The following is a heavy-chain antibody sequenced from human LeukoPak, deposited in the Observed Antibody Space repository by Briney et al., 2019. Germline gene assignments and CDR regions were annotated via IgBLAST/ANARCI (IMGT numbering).Heavy chain of an antibody. CDR1: GYTFTGYY. Sequence: GASVKVSCKASGYTFTGYYMHWVRQAPGQGLEWMGWINPDSGGTDYAQNFQGRVTMTRDTSISTAYMELSRLRSDDTAVCYCARPPQRAAAGLFDVFDIWGQGTMVTVSS. CDR2: INPDSGGT. CDR3: ARPPQRAAAGLFDVFDI. D-gene: IGHD6-13*01. V-gene: IGHV1-2*02. J-gene: IGHJ3*02.